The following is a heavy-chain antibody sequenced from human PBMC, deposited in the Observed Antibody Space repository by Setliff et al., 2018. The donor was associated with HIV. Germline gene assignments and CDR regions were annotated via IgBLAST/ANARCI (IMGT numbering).Heavy chain of an antibody. CDR2: IYYSGST. CDR1: GGSISSYY. V-gene: IGHV4-59*01. D-gene: IGHD3-3*01. J-gene: IGHJ6*03. CDR3: ARGVLQYNFWRDRRDYHYMDV. Sequence: SETLSLTCTVSGGSISSYYRSWIRQPPGKGLEWIGYIYYSGSTDYNPSLKSRVTMSIVTSKNQFSLKLTSVTAADTAIYYCARGVLQYNFWRDRRDYHYMDVWGKGTTVTVS.